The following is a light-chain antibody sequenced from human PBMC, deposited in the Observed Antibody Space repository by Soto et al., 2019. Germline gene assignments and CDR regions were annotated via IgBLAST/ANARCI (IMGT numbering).Light chain of an antibody. CDR2: EVT. Sequence: QSVLTQPPSASGSPGQSVTISCTGTSSDVGGYNYVSWYQQHPGKAPKVMIYEVTHRPSGVSNRFSGSKSGNTASLTISGLQAEDEADYYCSSYTSTITLIVFGSGTKLTVL. CDR3: SSYTSTITLIV. V-gene: IGLV2-14*01. J-gene: IGLJ1*01. CDR1: SSDVGGYNY.